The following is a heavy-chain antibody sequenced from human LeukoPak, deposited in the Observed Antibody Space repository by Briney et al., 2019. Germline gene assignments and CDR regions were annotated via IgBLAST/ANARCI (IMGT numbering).Heavy chain of an antibody. CDR3: AKEGQWLAYDYYYYMDV. CDR1: GFNFRSYG. CDR2: IRYDGSIK. J-gene: IGHJ6*03. Sequence: PGGSLRLSCAASGFNFRSYGIHWVRQAPGKGLEWVAFIRYDGSIKYCADYVKGRFTISRDNSKNTLYLQMNSLRAEDTAVYYCAKEGQWLAYDYYYYMDVWGKGTTVTVSS. D-gene: IGHD6-19*01. V-gene: IGHV3-30*02.